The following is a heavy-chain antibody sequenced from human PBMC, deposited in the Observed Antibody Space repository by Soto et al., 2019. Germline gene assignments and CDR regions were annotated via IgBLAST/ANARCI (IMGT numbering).Heavy chain of an antibody. CDR1: GGSFSGYY. CDR2: INHSGST. CDR3: ARGLFCSGGSCYYYMDV. J-gene: IGHJ6*03. V-gene: IGHV4-34*01. D-gene: IGHD2-15*01. Sequence: ETLSLTCAVYGGSFSGYYWSWIRQPPGKGLEWIGEINHSGSTNYNPSLKSRVTISVDTSKNQFSLKLSSVTAADTAVYYCARGLFCSGGSCYYYMDVWGKGTTVTVSS.